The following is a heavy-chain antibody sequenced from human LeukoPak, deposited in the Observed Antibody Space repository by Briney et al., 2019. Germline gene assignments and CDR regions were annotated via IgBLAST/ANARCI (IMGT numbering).Heavy chain of an antibody. J-gene: IGHJ4*02. Sequence: GGSLRLSCAASGFTFSSYAMSWVRQAPRKGLEWVSAISGSGGSTYYADSVKGRFTISRDNSKNTLYLQMNSLRAEDTAVYYCAKDQGEYYYDSSGSAYWGQGTLVTVSS. V-gene: IGHV3-23*01. D-gene: IGHD3-22*01. CDR3: AKDQGEYYYDSSGSAY. CDR1: GFTFSSYA. CDR2: ISGSGGST.